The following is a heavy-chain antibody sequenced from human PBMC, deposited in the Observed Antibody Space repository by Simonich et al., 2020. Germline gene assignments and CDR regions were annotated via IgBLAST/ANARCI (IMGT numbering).Heavy chain of an antibody. D-gene: IGHD6-13*01. Sequence: QVQLVQSGAEVKKPGASVKVSCKASGYTFTGYSRNWVRQAPGQGLEWRGWINPNSGGTNYAQKFQGMVTMTRDTSISTAYMELSRLRSDDTAVYYCARDSYSSWYFDLWGRGTLVTVSS. CDR1: GYTFTGYS. J-gene: IGHJ2*01. CDR2: INPNSGGT. CDR3: ARDSYSSWYFDL. V-gene: IGHV1-2*02.